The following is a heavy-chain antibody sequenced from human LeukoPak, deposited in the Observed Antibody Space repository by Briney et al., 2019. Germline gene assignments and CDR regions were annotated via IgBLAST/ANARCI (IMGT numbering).Heavy chain of an antibody. CDR3: ARDRRGNDYDFWSGYYLDV. V-gene: IGHV3-48*03. CDR1: GFTFSSYE. J-gene: IGHJ6*02. Sequence: GGSLRLSCAASGFTFSSYEMNWVHQAPGKGLEWVSYISSSGSTIYYADSVKGRFTISRDNAKNSLYLQMNSLRAEDTAVYYCARDRRGNDYDFWSGYYLDVWGQGTTVTVSS. CDR2: ISSSGSTI. D-gene: IGHD3-3*01.